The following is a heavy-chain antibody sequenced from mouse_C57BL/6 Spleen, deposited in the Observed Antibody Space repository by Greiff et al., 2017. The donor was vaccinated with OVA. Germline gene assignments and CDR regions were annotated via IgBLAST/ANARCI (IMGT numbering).Heavy chain of an antibody. CDR3: ARSSSYYGSSSLAMDY. V-gene: IGHV1-53*01. D-gene: IGHD1-1*01. CDR1: GYTFTSYW. Sequence: QVQLQQSGTELVKPGASVKLSCKASGYTFTSYWMHWVKQRPGQGLEWIGNINPSNGGTNYNEKFKSKATLTVDKSSSTAYMQLSSLTSEDSAVYYCARSSSYYGSSSLAMDYWGQGTSVTVSS. CDR2: INPSNGGT. J-gene: IGHJ4*01.